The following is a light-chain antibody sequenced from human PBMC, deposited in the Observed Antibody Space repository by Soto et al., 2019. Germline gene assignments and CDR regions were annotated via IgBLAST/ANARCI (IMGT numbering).Light chain of an antibody. Sequence: QSVLTQPPSASGTPGQRVTIPGSGSRSNIGSNTVNWYQQLPGTAPKLLIYSNNQRPSGVPDRFSGSKSGTSASLAISGLQSEDEADYYCAAWDDSLNGPVFGGGTKLTVL. CDR2: SNN. V-gene: IGLV1-44*01. CDR1: RSNIGSNT. CDR3: AAWDDSLNGPV. J-gene: IGLJ3*02.